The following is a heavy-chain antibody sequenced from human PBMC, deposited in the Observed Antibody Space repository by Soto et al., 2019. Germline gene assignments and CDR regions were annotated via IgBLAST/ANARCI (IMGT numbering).Heavy chain of an antibody. CDR1: GFSLSTSGVG. V-gene: IGHV2-5*02. J-gene: IGHJ6*02. CDR3: AYLPCSGGSCYWFSYSGMDV. CDR2: IYWDDDK. D-gene: IGHD2-15*01. Sequence: QITLKESGPTLVKPTQTLTLTCTFSGFSLSTSGVGVAWIRQPPGKALEWLALIYWDDDKRYRPSLETRLTITKDTSKNQVVRTMTNMVSVDTATYYCAYLPCSGGSCYWFSYSGMDVWGQGTTVTVSS.